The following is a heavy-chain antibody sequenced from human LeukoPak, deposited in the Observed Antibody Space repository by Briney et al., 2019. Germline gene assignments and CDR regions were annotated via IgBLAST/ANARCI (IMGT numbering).Heavy chain of an antibody. CDR3: ARDLVYCSSTSCPYGDAFDT. V-gene: IGHV3-30*04. Sequence: PGGSLRLSCAASGFTFSSYAMHWVRQAPGKGLEWVAVISYDGSNKYYADSVKGRFTISRDNSKNTLYLQMNSLRAEDTAVYYCARDLVYCSSTSCPYGDAFDTWGQGTMVTVSS. CDR2: ISYDGSNK. J-gene: IGHJ3*02. D-gene: IGHD2-2*01. CDR1: GFTFSSYA.